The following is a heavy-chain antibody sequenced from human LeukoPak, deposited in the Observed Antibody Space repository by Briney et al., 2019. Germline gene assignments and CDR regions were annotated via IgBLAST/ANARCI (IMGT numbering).Heavy chain of an antibody. CDR3: ARDRGYCSSTSCPYYYYGMDV. V-gene: IGHV3-30-3*01. D-gene: IGHD2-2*01. CDR2: ISYEGSNK. Sequence: GGSLRLSCAASGFTFSSYAMHWVRQAPGKGLEWVAVISYEGSNKYYADSVKGRFTISRDNSKNTLYLQMNSLRAEDTAVYYCARDRGYCSSTSCPYYYYGMDVWGQGTTVTVSS. J-gene: IGHJ6*02. CDR1: GFTFSSYA.